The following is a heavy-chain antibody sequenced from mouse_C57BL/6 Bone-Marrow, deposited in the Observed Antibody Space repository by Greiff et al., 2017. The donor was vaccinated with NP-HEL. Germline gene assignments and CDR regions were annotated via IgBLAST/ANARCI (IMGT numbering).Heavy chain of an antibody. V-gene: IGHV5-12*01. Sequence: EVKLVESGGGLVQPGGSLKLSCAASGFTFSDYYMYWVRQTPEKRLEWVAYISNGGGSTYYPDTVKGRFTISRDNAKNTLYLQMSRLKSEDTAMYYCARHGGMVTPWFAYWGQGTLVTVSA. CDR1: GFTFSDYY. CDR2: ISNGGGST. D-gene: IGHD2-3*01. CDR3: ARHGGMVTPWFAY. J-gene: IGHJ3*01.